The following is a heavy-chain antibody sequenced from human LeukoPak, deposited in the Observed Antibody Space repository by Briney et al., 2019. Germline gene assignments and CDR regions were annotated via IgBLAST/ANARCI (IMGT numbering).Heavy chain of an antibody. CDR3: AKDSSGYYYYYYYMDV. CDR1: GFTFSSYG. Sequence: PGGSLRLSCAASGFTFSSYGMHWVRQAPGKGLEWVAFIRYDGSNKYYADSVKGRFTISRDNFKNTLYLQMNSLRAEDTAVYYCAKDSSGYYYYYYYMDVWGKGTTVTVSS. J-gene: IGHJ6*03. CDR2: IRYDGSNK. V-gene: IGHV3-30*02. D-gene: IGHD3-22*01.